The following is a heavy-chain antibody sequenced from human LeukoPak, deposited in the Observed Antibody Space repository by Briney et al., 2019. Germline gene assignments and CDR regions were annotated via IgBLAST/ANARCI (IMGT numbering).Heavy chain of an antibody. Sequence: LVWVSXINSDGSSTSYADSVKGRFTISRDNAKNTLYLQMNSLRAEDTAVYYCATAWRGYSSSLLDYWGQGTLVTVSS. CDR2: INSDGSST. V-gene: IGHV3-74*01. CDR3: ATAWRGYSSSLLDY. J-gene: IGHJ4*02. D-gene: IGHD6-6*01.